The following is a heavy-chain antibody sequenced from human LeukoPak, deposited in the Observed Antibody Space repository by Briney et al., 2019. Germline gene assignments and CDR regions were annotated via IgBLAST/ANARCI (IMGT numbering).Heavy chain of an antibody. V-gene: IGHV1-18*01. J-gene: IGHJ3*02. CDR3: ARALRNVDAFDI. CDR1: GYTFTSYG. Sequence: ASVKVSCKASGYTFTSYGISWVRQAPGQGLEWMGWISAYNGNTNYAQKLQGRVTMTTDTSTSTAYMELSSLRSEDTAVYYCARALRNVDAFDIWGQGTMVTVSS. CDR2: ISAYNGNT.